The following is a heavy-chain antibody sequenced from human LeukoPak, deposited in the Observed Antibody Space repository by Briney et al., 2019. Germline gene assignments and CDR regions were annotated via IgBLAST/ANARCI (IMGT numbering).Heavy chain of an antibody. CDR3: ARDSVDTAMSFWFDP. CDR1: GGSLGGYY. V-gene: IGHV4-34*01. J-gene: IGHJ5*02. D-gene: IGHD5-18*01. CDR2: INHSGST. Sequence: PSETLSLTCAVYGGSLGGYYWSWIRQPPGKGLEWIGEINHSGSTNYNPSLKSRVTISVDTSKNQFSLKLSSVTAADTAVYYCARDSVDTAMSFWFDPWGQGTLVTVSS.